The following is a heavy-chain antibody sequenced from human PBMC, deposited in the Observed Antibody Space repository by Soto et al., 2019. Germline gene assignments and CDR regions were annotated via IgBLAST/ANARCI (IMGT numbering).Heavy chain of an antibody. D-gene: IGHD4-17*01. V-gene: IGHV4-59*01. CDR2: IYYSGST. CDR1: GGSISSYY. J-gene: IGHJ4*02. Sequence: SETLSLTCTVSGGSISSYYWSWIRQPPGKGLEWIGYIYYSGSTNYNPSLKSRVTISVDTSKNQFSLKLSSVTAADTAVYYCARNRGDYLSDYWGQGTLVTVSS. CDR3: ARNRGDYLSDY.